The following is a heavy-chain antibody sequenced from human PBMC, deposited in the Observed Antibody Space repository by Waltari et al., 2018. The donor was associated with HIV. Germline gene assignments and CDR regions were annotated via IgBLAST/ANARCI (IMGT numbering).Heavy chain of an antibody. J-gene: IGHJ4*02. CDR2: IKSNTDCGTT. CDR1: GFTFSDAW. V-gene: IGHV3-15*01. CDR3: TTVGGGTRDY. Sequence: EVLLVESGGGLGKPGGSLRLSCAASGFTFSDAWMSWVRQAPGKGLEWVGRIKSNTDCGTTDYAAPVKGRFTISRDDSKTTLYLEMNSLKTEDTAVYYCTTVGGGTRDYWGQGTLITVSS. D-gene: IGHD3-16*01.